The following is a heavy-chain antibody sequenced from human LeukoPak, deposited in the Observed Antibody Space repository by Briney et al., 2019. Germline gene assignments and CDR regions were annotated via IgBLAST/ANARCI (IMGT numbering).Heavy chain of an antibody. Sequence: GGSLRLSCAASGFTFSSYSMNWVRQAPGKGLEWVSSISSSSSYIYYADSVKGRFTISRDNAKNSLYLQMNSLRAEDTAVYYCARDLEYYYGSGSTCFEYWGQGTLVTVSS. J-gene: IGHJ4*02. CDR1: GFTFSSYS. CDR2: ISSSSSYI. D-gene: IGHD3-10*01. CDR3: ARDLEYYYGSGSTCFEY. V-gene: IGHV3-21*01.